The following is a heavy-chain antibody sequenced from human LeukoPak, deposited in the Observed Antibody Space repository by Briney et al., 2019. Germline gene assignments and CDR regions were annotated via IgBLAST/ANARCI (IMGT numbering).Heavy chain of an antibody. CDR1: GGSFSSYY. CDR3: ARDGSQWPYNFDS. Sequence: SETLSLTCTVSGGSFSSYYWGWVRQPPGKGLEWVGSIYSAGNTYDNPSLKSRVTISVDSTKNQFFLKLTSVTAADTAVYYCARDGSQWPYNFDSWGQGTLVTVSS. J-gene: IGHJ4*02. V-gene: IGHV4-39*07. CDR2: IYSAGNT. D-gene: IGHD6-19*01.